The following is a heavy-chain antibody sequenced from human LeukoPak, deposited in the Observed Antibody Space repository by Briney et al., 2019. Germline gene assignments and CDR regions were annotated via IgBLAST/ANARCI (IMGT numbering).Heavy chain of an antibody. J-gene: IGHJ4*02. V-gene: IGHV1-2*02. Sequence: ASVKVSCKASGYTFTGYYMHWVRQAPGQGLEWMGWINPNSGGTNYAQKFQGRVTVTRDTSISTAYMELSRLTSDDTAVYYCARRSVEWLLQSYYFDYWGQGTLVTVSS. CDR3: ARRSVEWLLQSYYFDY. D-gene: IGHD3-22*01. CDR2: INPNSGGT. CDR1: GYTFTGYY.